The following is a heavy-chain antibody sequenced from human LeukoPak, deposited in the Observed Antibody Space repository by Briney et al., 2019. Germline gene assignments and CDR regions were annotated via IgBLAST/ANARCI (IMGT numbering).Heavy chain of an antibody. D-gene: IGHD5-24*01. Sequence: GGSLRLSCSASGFTFSSYAMHWVHQAPGKGLEYVSAISSNGGSTYYADSVKGRFTISRDNSKNTLYLQMSSLRAEDTAVYYCVKASRDGYNYYGYWGQGTLVTVSS. CDR2: ISSNGGST. CDR3: VKASRDGYNYYGY. V-gene: IGHV3-64D*06. J-gene: IGHJ4*02. CDR1: GFTFSSYA.